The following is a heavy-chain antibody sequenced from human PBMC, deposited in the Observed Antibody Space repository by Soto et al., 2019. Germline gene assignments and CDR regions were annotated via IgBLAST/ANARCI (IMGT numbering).Heavy chain of an antibody. J-gene: IGHJ5*02. V-gene: IGHV1-18*01. D-gene: IGHD2-2*01. CDR2: ISAYNGNT. CDR1: GYTFTSYG. CDR3: ARVIGGVPAAMAHWVGP. Sequence: ASVKVSCKASGYTFTSYGISCVRQAPGQGLEWMGWISAYNGNTNYAQKLQGRVTMTTDTSTSTAYMELRSLRSDDTAVYYCARVIGGVPAAMAHWVGPWGQGTLVTVSS.